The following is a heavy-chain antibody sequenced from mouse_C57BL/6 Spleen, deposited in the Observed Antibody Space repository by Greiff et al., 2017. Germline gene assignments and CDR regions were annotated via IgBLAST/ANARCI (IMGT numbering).Heavy chain of an antibody. CDR2: ISGGGGNT. CDR1: GFTFSSYT. Sequence: EVMLVESGGGLVKPGGSLKLSCAASGFTFSSYTMSWVRQTPEKRLEWVATISGGGGNTYYPDSVKGRFTISRDNAKNTLYPQMSSLRSEDTALYYCARHEHYGSSYDYWGQGTTLTVSS. D-gene: IGHD1-1*01. CDR3: ARHEHYGSSYDY. J-gene: IGHJ2*01. V-gene: IGHV5-9*01.